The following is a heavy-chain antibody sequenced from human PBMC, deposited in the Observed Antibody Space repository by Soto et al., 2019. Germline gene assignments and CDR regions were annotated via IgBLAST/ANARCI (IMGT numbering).Heavy chain of an antibody. Sequence: GRPLTLSCATTSSTFGNYGMQWVPQAPGKGLEWVAVVSYDGSNKYFADSVKGRFTISRDNSKNTLYLEMNSLRTEDTAVYYCARDRGYYSPDYWGQGT. CDR1: SSTFGNYG. D-gene: IGHD2-21*01. V-gene: IGHV3-30*03. CDR2: VSYDGSNK. CDR3: ARDRGYYSPDY. J-gene: IGHJ4*02.